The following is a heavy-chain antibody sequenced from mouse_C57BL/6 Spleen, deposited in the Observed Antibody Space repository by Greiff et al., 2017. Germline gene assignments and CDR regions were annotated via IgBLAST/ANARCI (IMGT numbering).Heavy chain of an antibody. CDR3: ARMSPGYFDY. J-gene: IGHJ2*01. CDR2: ISYDGSN. V-gene: IGHV3-6*01. Sequence: EVQRVESGPGLVKPSQSLSLTCSVTGYSITSGYYWNWIRQFPGNKLEWMGYISYDGSNNYNPSLKNRISITRDTSKNQFFLKLNSVTTEDTATYYCARMSPGYFDYWGQGTTLTVSS. CDR1: GYSITSGYY.